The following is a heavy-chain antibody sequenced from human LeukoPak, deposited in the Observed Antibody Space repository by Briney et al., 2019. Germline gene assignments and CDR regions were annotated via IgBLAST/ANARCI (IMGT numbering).Heavy chain of an antibody. V-gene: IGHV3-48*04. Sequence: GGSLRLSCAASEFTFSTYSMNWVRQAPGKGLEWVSYISVGSSTIYYADSVKGRFTISRDNAKNSLYLQMNSLRAEDTAVYYCAMGSYYHDSSGYYYSYWGQGTLVTVPS. J-gene: IGHJ4*02. CDR3: AMGSYYHDSSGYYYSY. CDR2: ISVGSSTI. D-gene: IGHD3-22*01. CDR1: EFTFSTYS.